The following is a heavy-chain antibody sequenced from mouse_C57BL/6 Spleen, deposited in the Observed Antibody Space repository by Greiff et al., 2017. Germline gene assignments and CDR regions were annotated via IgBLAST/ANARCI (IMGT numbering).Heavy chain of an antibody. CDR1: GYAFSSSW. D-gene: IGHD3-2*02. Sequence: VQLQQSGPELVKPGASVKISCKASGYAFSSSWMNWVKQRPGKGLEWIGRIYPGDGDTNYNGKFKGKATLTADKSSSTAYMQLSSLTSEDSAVYFCARGREAQAPFAYWGQGTLVTVSA. CDR2: IYPGDGDT. J-gene: IGHJ3*01. CDR3: ARGREAQAPFAY. V-gene: IGHV1-82*01.